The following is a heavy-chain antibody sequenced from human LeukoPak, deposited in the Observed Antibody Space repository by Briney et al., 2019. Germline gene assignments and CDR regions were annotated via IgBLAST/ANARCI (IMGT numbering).Heavy chain of an antibody. CDR2: INYSGGDT. V-gene: IGHV4-59*08. J-gene: IGHJ3*02. CDR1: GGAISNYY. Sequence: SETLSLTCTVSGGAISNYYWSWIRQPPGKGLEWIGYINYSGGDTNYNPSLKSRLTISVDTSKNQISLMLTSVTAADTAFYYCARQPAGTAAFDIWAQGTMVTVSS. D-gene: IGHD1-14*01. CDR3: ARQPAGTAAFDI.